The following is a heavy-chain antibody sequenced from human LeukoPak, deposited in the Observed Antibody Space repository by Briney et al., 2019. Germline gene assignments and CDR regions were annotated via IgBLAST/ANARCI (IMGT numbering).Heavy chain of an antibody. CDR2: IIPILGIA. CDR1: GGTFSSYA. D-gene: IGHD3-9*01. V-gene: IGHV1-69*04. CDR3: ARDLLLRYFDWLRHDNWFDP. Sequence: SVKVSCKASGGTFSSYAISWVRQAPGQGLEWMGRIIPILGIANYAQKFQGRVTITADKSTSTAYMELSSLRSEDTAVYYCARDLLLRYFDWLRHDNWFDPWGQGTLVTVSS. J-gene: IGHJ5*02.